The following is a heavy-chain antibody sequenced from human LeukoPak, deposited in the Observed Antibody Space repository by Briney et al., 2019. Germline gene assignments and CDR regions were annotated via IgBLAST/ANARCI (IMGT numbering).Heavy chain of an antibody. CDR3: TTDDTLNRS. V-gene: IGHV3-15*01. CDR1: GFTFSNAW. CDR2: IKSKADGGTT. J-gene: IGHJ4*02. Sequence: GGSLSLSCAASGFTFSNAWMSWVRQAPGKGLEWVGRIKSKADGGTTDYAAPVKGRFTISRDDSKNTLYLQMNSLKTEDTAMYYGTTDDTLNRSWGQGTLVTVSS. D-gene: IGHD2/OR15-2a*01.